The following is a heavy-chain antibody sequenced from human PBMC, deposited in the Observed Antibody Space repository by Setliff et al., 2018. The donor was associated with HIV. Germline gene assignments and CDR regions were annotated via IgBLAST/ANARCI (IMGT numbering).Heavy chain of an antibody. CDR2: IYYSGST. CDR1: GGSIYGSDYY. D-gene: IGHD1-1*01. V-gene: IGHV4-39*01. CDR3: ARQGQLGSE. J-gene: IGHJ4*02. Sequence: SETLSLTCTVSGGSIYGSDYYWGWIRQPPGKGLESIGSIYYSGSTYYKPSLKSRVTISVATSKDQFSLKLSSVTAADTAVYYCARQGQLGSEWGQGTLVTVSS.